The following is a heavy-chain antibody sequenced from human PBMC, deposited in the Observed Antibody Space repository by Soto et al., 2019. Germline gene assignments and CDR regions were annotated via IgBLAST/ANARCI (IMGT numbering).Heavy chain of an antibody. CDR2: ISGSGGST. D-gene: IGHD3-22*01. CDR3: AKDNEDGMIVVPPAF. V-gene: IGHV3-23*01. CDR1: GFTFSSYA. J-gene: IGHJ4*02. Sequence: GGSLRLSCAASGFTFSSYAMSWVRQAPGKGLEWVSAISGSGGSTYYADSVKGRFTISRDNSKNTLYLQMNSLTIEDTAIYYCAKDNEDGMIVVPPAFWGQGTLVTVSS.